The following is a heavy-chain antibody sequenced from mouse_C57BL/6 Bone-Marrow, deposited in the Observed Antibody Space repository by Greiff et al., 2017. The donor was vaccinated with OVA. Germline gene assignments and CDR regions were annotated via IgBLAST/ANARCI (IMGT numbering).Heavy chain of an antibody. CDR3: ARDAEGYGNYGYAMDY. Sequence: EVQVVESGGGLVQSGRSLRLSCATSGFTFSDFYMEWVRQAPGKGLEWIAASRNKANDYTTEYSASVKGRFIVSRDTSPSILYLQKNARRAEDNAIYYCARDAEGYGNYGYAMDYWGQGTSVTVSS. V-gene: IGHV7-1*01. CDR1: GFTFSDFY. D-gene: IGHD2-10*02. CDR2: SRNKANDYTT. J-gene: IGHJ4*01.